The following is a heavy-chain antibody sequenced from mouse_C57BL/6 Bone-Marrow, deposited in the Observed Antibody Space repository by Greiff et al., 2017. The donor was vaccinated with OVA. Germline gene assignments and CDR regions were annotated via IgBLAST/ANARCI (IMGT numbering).Heavy chain of an antibody. CDR1: GFNIKDDY. J-gene: IGHJ2*01. CDR2: IDPENGDT. Sequence: VQLQQSGAELVRPGASVKLSCTASGFNIKDDYMHWVKQRPEQGLEWIGWIDPENGDTEYASKFQGKATITADTSSNTAYLQLSSLTSEDTAAYYCTSYGNVDYWGQGTTLTVSS. CDR3: TSYGNVDY. V-gene: IGHV14-4*01. D-gene: IGHD2-1*01.